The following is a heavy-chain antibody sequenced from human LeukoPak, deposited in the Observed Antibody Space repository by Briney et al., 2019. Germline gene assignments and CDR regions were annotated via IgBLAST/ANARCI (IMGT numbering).Heavy chain of an antibody. CDR1: GYTFTSYG. V-gene: IGHV1-18*01. CDR2: ISAYNGGT. Sequence: ASVKVSCKASGYTFTSYGISWVRQAPGRGLEWMGWISAYNGGTSYARKLQGRVTLTTDTSTYTAYMELRSLRSDDTAVYYCARENLDYGSGSFDYWGQGTLVTVSS. J-gene: IGHJ4*02. D-gene: IGHD3-10*01. CDR3: ARENLDYGSGSFDY.